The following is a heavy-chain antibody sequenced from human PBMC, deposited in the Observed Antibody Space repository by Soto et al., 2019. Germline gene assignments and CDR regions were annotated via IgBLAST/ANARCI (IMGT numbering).Heavy chain of an antibody. CDR2: INEGGSEK. Sequence: GGSLRLSCAASGFTFRSYWMTWVRQAPGKGLEWVATINEGGSEKYYVDSVKGRFTISRDNAQNLLYLQMNSLRAEDTAVYYCAKDQGYKQWPPAGYFQHWGQGTLVTVSS. V-gene: IGHV3-7*05. CDR1: GFTFRSYW. CDR3: AKDQGYKQWPPAGYFQH. D-gene: IGHD6-19*01. J-gene: IGHJ1*01.